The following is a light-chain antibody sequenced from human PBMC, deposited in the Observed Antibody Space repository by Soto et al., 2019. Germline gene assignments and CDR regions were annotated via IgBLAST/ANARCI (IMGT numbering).Light chain of an antibody. J-gene: IGLJ2*01. Sequence: QAVVTQPPSVSGTPGQRVTISCSGSSSNIGSNIVNWYQQLPGTAPKLLIYSNNQRPSGVPDRFSGSKSGTSASLAISGLQSEDEADYYCAAWDDSLDGVLFGGGTKLTVL. CDR2: SNN. CDR3: AAWDDSLDGVL. CDR1: SSNIGSNI. V-gene: IGLV1-44*01.